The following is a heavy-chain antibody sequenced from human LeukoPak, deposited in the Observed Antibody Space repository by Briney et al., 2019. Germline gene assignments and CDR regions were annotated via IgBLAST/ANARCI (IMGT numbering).Heavy chain of an antibody. J-gene: IGHJ4*02. CDR2: IYPDDSNI. CDR3: ARLHGGNSPLDY. CDR1: GYSFTNYW. V-gene: IGHV5-51*01. Sequence: GESLKISCKGSGYSFTNYWIGWVRQLPGEGLEWMGIIYPDDSNIIYSPSFQGQVTISADKSISTAYLQWSSLKASDTAVHYCARLHGGNSPLDYWGQGALVTVSS. D-gene: IGHD4-23*01.